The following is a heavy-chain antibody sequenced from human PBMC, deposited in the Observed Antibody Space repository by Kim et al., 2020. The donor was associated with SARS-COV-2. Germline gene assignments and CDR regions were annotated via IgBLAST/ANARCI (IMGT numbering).Heavy chain of an antibody. CDR3: ARASYYYGSGSYYLVGQVYYYYYMDV. CDR1: GGSISSGGYY. J-gene: IGHJ6*03. D-gene: IGHD3-10*01. CDR2: IYYSGST. Sequence: SETLSLTCTVSGGSISSGGYYWSWIRQHPGKGLEWIGYIYYSGSTYYNPSLKSRVTISVDTSKNQFSLKLSSVTAADTAVYYCARASYYYGSGSYYLVGQVYYYYYMDVWGKGTTVTVSS. V-gene: IGHV4-31*03.